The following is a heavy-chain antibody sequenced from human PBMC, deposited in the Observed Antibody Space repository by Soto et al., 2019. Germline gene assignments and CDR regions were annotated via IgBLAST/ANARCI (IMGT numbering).Heavy chain of an antibody. J-gene: IGHJ4*02. CDR3: TFGDNSFDY. V-gene: IGHV3-30*03. Sequence: QVQLVESGGGVVQPGRSLRVSCAASGFTFSDYGIYWVRQAPGKGLEWVALISYDGNNREYGDSVKGRFTISRDNSKNTLYLQMNSLRVVDTAVYYCTFGDNSFDYWGQGTLVTVSS. CDR2: ISYDGNNR. CDR1: GFTFSDYG. D-gene: IGHD1-20*01.